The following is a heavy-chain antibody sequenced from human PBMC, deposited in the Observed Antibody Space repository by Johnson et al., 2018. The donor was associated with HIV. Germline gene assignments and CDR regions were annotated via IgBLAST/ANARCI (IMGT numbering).Heavy chain of an antibody. CDR1: GFTFSSYA. J-gene: IGHJ3*02. CDR2: ISYDGNNK. D-gene: IGHD4-11*01. CDR3: ARETRDDAFDI. Sequence: QVQLVESGGGVVQPGRSLRLSCVASGFTFSSYAMHWVRQAPGKGLEWGTVISYDGNNKYYADSVKGRFTISRDNAKNSLYLQMNSLRAEDTAVYYCARETRDDAFDIWGQGTMVTVSS. V-gene: IGHV3-30-3*01.